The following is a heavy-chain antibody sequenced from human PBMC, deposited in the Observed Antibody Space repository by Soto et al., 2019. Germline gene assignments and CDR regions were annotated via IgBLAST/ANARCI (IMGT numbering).Heavy chain of an antibody. V-gene: IGHV3-30*03. J-gene: IGHJ6*02. Sequence: PGGSLRFSCAASVFTFTSHSMHLVSQTPGKGLECVSAISYDAISKKDASSVKGRFTVSGYNVKNTLCLQMNSLRPEETGVYYWAIDRGYKLPDNYFYYGTDVWGQGNTVTVSS. CDR2: ISYDAISK. CDR1: VFTFTSHS. CDR3: AIDRGYKLPDNYFYYGTDV. D-gene: IGHD2-2*01.